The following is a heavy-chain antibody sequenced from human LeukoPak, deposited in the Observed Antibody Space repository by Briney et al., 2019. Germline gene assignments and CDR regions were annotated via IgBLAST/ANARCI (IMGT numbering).Heavy chain of an antibody. D-gene: IGHD2-15*01. CDR3: ARDRGGGSDF. CDR2: ISFDGSNT. V-gene: IGHV3-30*03. CDR1: GFILSTYG. J-gene: IGHJ4*02. Sequence: GGSLRLSCAASGFILSTYGMHWVRQAPGKGLEWVAFISFDGSNTNYADFAKGRFTISRDNAKNSLYLQMNSLRADDTAVYYCARDRGGGSDFWGQGTLVTVSS.